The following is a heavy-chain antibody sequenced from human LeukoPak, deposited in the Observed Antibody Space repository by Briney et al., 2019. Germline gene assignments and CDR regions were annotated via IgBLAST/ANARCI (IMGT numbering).Heavy chain of an antibody. CDR2: IRYDGSNK. D-gene: IGHD3/OR15-3a*01. V-gene: IGHV3-30*02. CDR3: AKEKGLRGWFDP. CDR1: GFTFSSYG. Sequence: GGSLRLSCAASGFTFSSYGMHWARQAPGKGLEWVAFIRYDGSNKYYADSVKGRFTISRDNSKNTLYLQMNSLRAEDTAVYYCAKEKGLRGWFDPWGQGTLVTVSS. J-gene: IGHJ5*02.